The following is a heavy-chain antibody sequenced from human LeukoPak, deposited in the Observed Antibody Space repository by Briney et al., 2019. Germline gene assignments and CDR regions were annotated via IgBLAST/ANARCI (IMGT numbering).Heavy chain of an antibody. Sequence: SETLSLTCTASGGSISSYYWSWIRQPPGKGLEWIGYIYYSGSTNYNPSLKSRVTISVDTSKNQFSLKLSSVTAADTAVYYCARGDYDSSEYYFDYWGQGTLVTVSS. V-gene: IGHV4-59*01. J-gene: IGHJ4*02. CDR1: GGSISSYY. D-gene: IGHD3-22*01. CDR2: IYYSGST. CDR3: ARGDYDSSEYYFDY.